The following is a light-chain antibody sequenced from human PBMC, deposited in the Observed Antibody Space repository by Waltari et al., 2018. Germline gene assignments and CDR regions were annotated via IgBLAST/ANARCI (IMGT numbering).Light chain of an antibody. CDR2: KAS. CDR3: LQYNGEPRT. V-gene: IGKV1-5*03. J-gene: IGKJ1*01. Sequence: DIQMTQSPSTLSASVGDRVTITCRASQNINTWLAWHQQKPGKVPKLLIYKASSLESGVPSRFSGSGSGTEFTLTISSLQPDYFATYYCLQYNGEPRTFGQGTKVEVK. CDR1: QNINTW.